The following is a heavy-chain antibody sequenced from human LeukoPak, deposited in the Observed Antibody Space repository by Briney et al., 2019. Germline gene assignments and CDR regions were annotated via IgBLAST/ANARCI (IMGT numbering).Heavy chain of an antibody. D-gene: IGHD3-3*01. Sequence: SETLSLTCAVYGGSFSGYYWGWIRQPPGKGLEWIGEINHSGSTNYNPSLKSRVTISVDTSKNQFSLKLTSVTAADTAVYFCARGAEYYAIWRGYAGYSDYWGQGISVTVSS. CDR2: INHSGST. CDR1: GGSFSGYY. CDR3: ARGAEYYAIWRGYAGYSDY. V-gene: IGHV4-34*01. J-gene: IGHJ4*02.